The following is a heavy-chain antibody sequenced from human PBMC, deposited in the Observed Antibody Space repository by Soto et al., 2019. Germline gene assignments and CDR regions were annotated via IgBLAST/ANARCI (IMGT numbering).Heavy chain of an antibody. CDR3: AGGGPYCSSTSCYQFDY. CDR2: IYYSGST. D-gene: IGHD2-2*01. CDR1: GGSISSYY. V-gene: IGHV4-59*01. Sequence: PSETLSLTCTVSGGSISSYYWSWVRQPPGKGLEWIGYIYYSGSTNYNPSLKSRVTISVDTSKNQFSLKLSSVTAADTAVYYCAGGGPYCSSTSCYQFDYWGQGTLVTVSS. J-gene: IGHJ4*02.